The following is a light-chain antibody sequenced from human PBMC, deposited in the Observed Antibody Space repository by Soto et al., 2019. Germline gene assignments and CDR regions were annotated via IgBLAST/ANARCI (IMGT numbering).Light chain of an antibody. V-gene: IGLV2-14*01. CDR3: SSYTTSSSIVV. CDR2: DVS. J-gene: IGLJ2*01. CDR1: SSDVGGYNY. Sequence: QSALTQPASVSGSPGQSITISCTGTSSDVGGYNYVSWYQQHPGKAPKLMIYDVSNRPSGVSNRFSGSKSGNTASLTISGRQAEDEADYYYSSYTTSSSIVVFGGGTKLTVL.